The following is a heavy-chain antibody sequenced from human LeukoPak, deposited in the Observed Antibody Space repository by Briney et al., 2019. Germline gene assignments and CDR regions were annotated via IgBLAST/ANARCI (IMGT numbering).Heavy chain of an antibody. D-gene: IGHD3-10*01. Sequence: ASVKVSCKASGYTFTGYYMHWVRQAPGQGLEWMGWINPNSGGINYAQKFQGRVTMTRDTSISTAYMELSRLRSDDTAVYYCAREGSLLWFGESPNWFDPWGQGTLVTVSS. CDR3: AREGSLLWFGESPNWFDP. CDR1: GYTFTGYY. CDR2: INPNSGGI. J-gene: IGHJ5*02. V-gene: IGHV1-2*02.